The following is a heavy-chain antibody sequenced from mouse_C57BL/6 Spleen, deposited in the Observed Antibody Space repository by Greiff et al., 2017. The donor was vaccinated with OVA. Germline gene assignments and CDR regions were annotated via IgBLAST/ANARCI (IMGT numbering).Heavy chain of an antibody. CDR2: IDPSDSYT. V-gene: IGHV1-59*01. Sequence: QVQLQQPGAALVRPGTSVKLSCKASGYTFTSSWMHWVKQRPGQGLELIGVIDPSDSYTNYNQKFKGKATLTVDTSSSTAYMQLSSLTSEDSAVYYCAHGYSLYYDMDYWGQGTSVTVSS. D-gene: IGHD2-3*01. CDR3: AHGYSLYYDMDY. CDR1: GYTFTSSW. J-gene: IGHJ4*01.